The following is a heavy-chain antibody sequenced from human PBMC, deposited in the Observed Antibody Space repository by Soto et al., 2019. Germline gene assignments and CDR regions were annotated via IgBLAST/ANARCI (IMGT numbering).Heavy chain of an antibody. CDR3: ARVLSGTRSFDY. CDR1: GFSLSAYY. CDR2: ITTTGSYT. Sequence: QVQLVESGGGLVKPGGSLRLSCAASGFSLSAYYMTWIRQAPGKGLEWLSYITTTGSYTDYADSVKGRFTTSRDNAKNSLYLQMNSLRADDTAVYYCARVLSGTRSFDYWGQGTLVTVSS. D-gene: IGHD5-12*01. V-gene: IGHV3-11*05. J-gene: IGHJ4*02.